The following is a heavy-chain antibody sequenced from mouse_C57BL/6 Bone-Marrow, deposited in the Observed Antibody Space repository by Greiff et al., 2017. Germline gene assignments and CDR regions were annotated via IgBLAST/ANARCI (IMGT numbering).Heavy chain of an antibody. Sequence: EVKLVESGAGLVKPGGSLKLSCAASGFTFSSYAMSWVRQTPEKRLEWVAYISSGGDYIYYADTVKGRFTISRDNARNTLYLQLSSLKSEDTAMYYCTRVVTYYGKPWFAYWGQETLVTVSA. J-gene: IGHJ3*01. CDR1: GFTFSSYA. CDR2: ISSGGDYI. V-gene: IGHV5-9-1*02. CDR3: TRVVTYYGKPWFAY. D-gene: IGHD2-10*01.